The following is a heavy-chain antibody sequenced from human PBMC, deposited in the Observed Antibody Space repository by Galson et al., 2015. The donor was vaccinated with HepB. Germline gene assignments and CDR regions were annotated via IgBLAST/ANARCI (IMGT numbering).Heavy chain of an antibody. J-gene: IGHJ4*02. Sequence: SETLSLTCTVSGGPIAGTTFYWGWLRETPGKGLEWIARTSFNGNSYENPSVRSRVSIFVDTSRHAFSPKLRSVTAADTAVYYCAKRPGYWSCDSWAQGTLVTVSS. CDR2: TSFNGNS. CDR3: AKRPGYWSCDS. V-gene: IGHV4-39*01. CDR1: GGPIAGTTFY. D-gene: IGHD3-9*01.